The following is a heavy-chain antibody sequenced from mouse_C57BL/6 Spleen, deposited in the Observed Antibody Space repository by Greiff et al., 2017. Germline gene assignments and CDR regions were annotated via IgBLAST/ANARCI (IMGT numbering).Heavy chain of an antibody. V-gene: IGHV2-2*01. CDR2: IWSGGST. J-gene: IGHJ2*01. D-gene: IGHD1-1*02. CDR1: GFSLTSYG. Sequence: QVHVKQSGPGLVQPSQSLSITCTVSGFSLTSYGVHWVRQSPGKGLEWLGVIWSGGSTDYNAAFISRLSISKDNSKSQVFFKMNSLQADDTAIYYCARCGGTTLYYFDYWGQGTTLTVSS. CDR3: ARCGGTTLYYFDY.